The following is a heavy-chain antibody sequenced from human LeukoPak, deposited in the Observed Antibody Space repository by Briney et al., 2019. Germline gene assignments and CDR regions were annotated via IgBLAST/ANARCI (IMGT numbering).Heavy chain of an antibody. V-gene: IGHV4-59*01. D-gene: IGHD1-26*01. J-gene: IGHJ6*02. Sequence: PSETLSLTCTVSGGSISSYYWSWIRQPPGKGLEWIGYIYYSGSTNYNPSLKSRVTISVDMSKNQFSLKLSSVTAADTAVYYCARYSGSYWDYYYGMDVWGQGTTVTVSS. CDR3: ARYSGSYWDYYYGMDV. CDR2: IYYSGST. CDR1: GGSISSYY.